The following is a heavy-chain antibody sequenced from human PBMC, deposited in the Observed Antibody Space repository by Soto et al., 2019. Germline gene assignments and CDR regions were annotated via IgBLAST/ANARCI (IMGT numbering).Heavy chain of an antibody. J-gene: IGHJ6*02. D-gene: IGHD2-2*01. CDR2: ISSSDNII. Sequence: GGSLRLSCAASGFIFSDYYMSWIRQAPGKGLEWISYISSSDNIIYYADSVKGRFTISRDNAKSSLYLQMNSLRAEDTAVYYCARVGCSSTSCYHTTLYYYYGMDVWGQGTTVTVSS. CDR3: ARVGCSSTSCYHTTLYYYYGMDV. V-gene: IGHV3-11*01. CDR1: GFIFSDYY.